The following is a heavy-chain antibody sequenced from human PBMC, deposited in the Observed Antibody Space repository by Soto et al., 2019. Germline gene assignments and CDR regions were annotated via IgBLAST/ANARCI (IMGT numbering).Heavy chain of an antibody. Sequence: ASVKVSCKASGYTFTSYAMHWVRQAPGQRLEWMGWINAGNGNTKYSQKYQGRVTITRDTSASTAYMELSSLRSEDTAVYYCARSLPPDTAMFSSPGDNQDTHPDTEYFQHWGQGTLVTSPQ. CDR1: GYTFTSYA. CDR3: ARSLPPDTAMFSSPGDNQDTHPDTEYFQH. D-gene: IGHD5-18*01. CDR2: INAGNGNT. J-gene: IGHJ1*01. V-gene: IGHV1-3*01.